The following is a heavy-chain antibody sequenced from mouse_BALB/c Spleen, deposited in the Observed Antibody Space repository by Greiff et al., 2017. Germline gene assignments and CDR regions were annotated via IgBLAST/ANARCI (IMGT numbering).Heavy chain of an antibody. J-gene: IGHJ3*01. V-gene: IGHV3-6*02. CDR2: ISYDGSN. Sequence: ESGPGLVKPSQSLSLTCSVTGYSITSGYYWNWIRQFPGNKLEWMGYISYDGSNNYNPSLKNRISITRDTSKNQFFLKLNSVTTEDTATYYCARGGSSYEFAYWGQGTLVTVSA. CDR3: ARGGSSYEFAY. CDR1: GYSITSGYY. D-gene: IGHD1-1*01.